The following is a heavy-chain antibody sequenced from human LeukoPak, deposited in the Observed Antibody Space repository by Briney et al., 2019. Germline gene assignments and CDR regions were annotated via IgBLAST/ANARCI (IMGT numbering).Heavy chain of an antibody. V-gene: IGHV1-24*01. D-gene: IGHD1-1*01. J-gene: IGHJ6*02. CDR2: FDPEDGET. CDR1: RYTLTELS. Sequence: ASVEVSCKVSRYTLTELSMHWVRQAPGKGLEWMGGFDPEDGETIYAQKFQGRVTMTEDTSTDTAYMELSSLRSEDTAVYYCALRTTAVQYYYYYYGMDVWGQGTTVTVSS. CDR3: ALRTTAVQYYYYYYGMDV.